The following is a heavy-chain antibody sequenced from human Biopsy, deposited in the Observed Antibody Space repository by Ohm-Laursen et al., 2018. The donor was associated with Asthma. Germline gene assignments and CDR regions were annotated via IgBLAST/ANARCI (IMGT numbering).Heavy chain of an antibody. V-gene: IGHV3-48*02. CDR3: ARFKRGYSYGYAGVFDY. CDR2: ISSSSSTI. D-gene: IGHD5-18*01. J-gene: IGHJ4*02. Sequence: GSLSLSCAASGFTFSSYSMNWVRQAPRKGLEWVSYISSSSSTIYYADSVKGRFAISRDNAKNSLYLQMNSLRDEDTAVYYCARFKRGYSYGYAGVFDYWGQGTLVTVSS. CDR1: GFTFSSYS.